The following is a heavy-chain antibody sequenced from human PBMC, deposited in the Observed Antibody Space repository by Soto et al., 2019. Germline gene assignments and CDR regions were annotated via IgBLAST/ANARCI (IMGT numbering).Heavy chain of an antibody. Sequence: SETLSLTCTVSGASITSSSYYWSWIPQRPGRGPEWIGYVYYSGITYYNPSLKSRVTISVDTSKNQFSLKLSSVTAADTAVYYCARWPQLEPRFDYWGQGTLVTVSS. V-gene: IGHV4-31*03. CDR3: ARWPQLEPRFDY. CDR2: VYYSGIT. D-gene: IGHD1-1*01. CDR1: GASITSSSYY. J-gene: IGHJ4*02.